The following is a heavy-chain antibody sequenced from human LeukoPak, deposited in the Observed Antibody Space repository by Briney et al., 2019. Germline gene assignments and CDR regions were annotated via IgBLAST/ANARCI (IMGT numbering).Heavy chain of an antibody. V-gene: IGHV3-23*01. D-gene: IGHD6-19*01. CDR3: ALLAVASDFDY. Sequence: PGGSLRLSCAASGFTFSSYAMTWVRQAPGKGLEWVSALSGSGDSTYYADSVKGRFSISRDNAKNSLYLQMNSLRVEDTAVYYCALLAVASDFDYWGQGALVTVSS. CDR1: GFTFSSYA. J-gene: IGHJ4*02. CDR2: LSGSGDST.